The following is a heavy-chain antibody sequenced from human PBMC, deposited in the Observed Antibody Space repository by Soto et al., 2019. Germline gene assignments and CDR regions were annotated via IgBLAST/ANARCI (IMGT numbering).Heavy chain of an antibody. J-gene: IGHJ4*02. CDR2: ISGNGDRT. V-gene: IGHV3-23*01. Sequence: EVQLLESGGGLVQPGGSLSLSCAASGFTLSTYAMSWGRQAPGKRLEWVSTISGNGDRTYYADSVKGRFTISRDNPKNTVYLQMNSLRAEDTAVYYCAKESSGWYMGDFWGQGTLVTVSS. CDR3: AKESSGWYMGDF. CDR1: GFTLSTYA. D-gene: IGHD6-19*01.